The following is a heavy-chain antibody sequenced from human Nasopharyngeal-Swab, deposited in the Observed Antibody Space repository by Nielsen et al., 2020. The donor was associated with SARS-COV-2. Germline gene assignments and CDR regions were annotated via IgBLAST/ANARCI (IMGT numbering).Heavy chain of an antibody. V-gene: IGHV3-53*01. CDR3: AREGGGSSDGAFDI. J-gene: IGHJ3*02. CDR1: GFTVSSNY. D-gene: IGHD1-26*01. Sequence: GESLKISCAASGFTVSSNYMSWVRQAPGKGLEWVSVIYSGGSTYYADSVKSRFTISRDNSKNTLYLQMNSLRAEDTAVYYCAREGGGSSDGAFDIWGQGTMVTVSS. CDR2: IYSGGST.